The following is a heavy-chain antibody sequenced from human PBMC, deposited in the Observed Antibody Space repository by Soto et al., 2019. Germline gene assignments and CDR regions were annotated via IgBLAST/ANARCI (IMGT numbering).Heavy chain of an antibody. Sequence: EVQLLDSGGGLVQPGGSLRLSCEASGFTFSNYAMNWVRQAPGKGLEWVLGISGGGDNTYYADSVKGRFTISRDNSKNTLFLQMNSLRAEDTALYSWANERPARGFDSGGQGTLVTVSP. CDR2: ISGGGDNT. V-gene: IGHV3-23*01. J-gene: IGHJ4*02. CDR3: ANERPARGFDS. CDR1: GFTFSNYA.